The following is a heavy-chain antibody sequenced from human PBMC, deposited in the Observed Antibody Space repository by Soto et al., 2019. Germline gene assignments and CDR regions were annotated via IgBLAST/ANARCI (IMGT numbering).Heavy chain of an antibody. Sequence: QVQLVQSGAEVKKPGASVKVSCKASGYTFTSYYMHWVRQAPGQGLEWMGIINPSGGSTSYAQKFKGRVTMTRDTSTSTVYMELSSLRSEDTAVYYCARVMASTVTHYYYGMDVWGQGTTVTVSS. CDR1: GYTFTSYY. V-gene: IGHV1-46*03. J-gene: IGHJ6*02. D-gene: IGHD4-17*01. CDR3: ARVMASTVTHYYYGMDV. CDR2: INPSGGST.